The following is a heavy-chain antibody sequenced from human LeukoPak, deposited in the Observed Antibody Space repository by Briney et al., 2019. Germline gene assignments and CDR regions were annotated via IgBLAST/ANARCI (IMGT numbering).Heavy chain of an antibody. CDR3: AMTYGSSTSCLVDY. D-gene: IGHD2-2*01. V-gene: IGHV3-64*01. CDR1: GFTFSSYS. Sequence: PGRSLRLSCAPSGFTFSSYSMHWVRPAPGKGLEYVSAISSNGGSTYYENSVTGRLTISRDNSNNTLFLQMGSLRAEDMGVYYCAMTYGSSTSCLVDYWVQGAQVTVSS. J-gene: IGHJ4*02. CDR2: ISSNGGST.